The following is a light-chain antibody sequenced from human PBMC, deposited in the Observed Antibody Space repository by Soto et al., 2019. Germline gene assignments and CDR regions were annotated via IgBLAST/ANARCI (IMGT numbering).Light chain of an antibody. CDR1: QSISNF. CDR2: DAS. V-gene: IGKV1-5*01. J-gene: IGKJ1*01. CDR3: RQYNSYSWT. Sequence: ERITISCRANQSISNFLAWYQQKPGKAPKLLIYDASTLESGVPSRFRGSGSGTEFTLTISSLQPDDFATYFCRQYNSYSWTFGRGT.